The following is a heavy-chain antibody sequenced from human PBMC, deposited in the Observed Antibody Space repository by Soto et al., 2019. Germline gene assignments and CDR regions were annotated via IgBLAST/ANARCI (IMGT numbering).Heavy chain of an antibody. Sequence: PGESLKISCKGSGYSFTSYWIGWVRQMPGKGLEWMGIIYPGDSDTRYSPSFQGQVTISADKSISTAYLQWSSLKASDTAMYYCARQARMYSSSYPDAFDIWGQGTMVTVSS. D-gene: IGHD6-13*01. J-gene: IGHJ3*02. CDR3: ARQARMYSSSYPDAFDI. CDR1: GYSFTSYW. V-gene: IGHV5-51*01. CDR2: IYPGDSDT.